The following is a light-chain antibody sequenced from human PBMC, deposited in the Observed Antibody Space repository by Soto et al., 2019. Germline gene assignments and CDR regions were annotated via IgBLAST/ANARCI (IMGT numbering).Light chain of an antibody. J-gene: IGKJ5*01. CDR3: QQRSSWIT. Sequence: EIVLTQSPATLSLSLGERATLSCRASQSVSTYLAWYQQKPGQAPRLLIYDSSNRATGIPARFSGSGSATVFILTISSLEPDVFAVYYCQQRSSWITFGQGTRLDIK. V-gene: IGKV3-11*01. CDR2: DSS. CDR1: QSVSTY.